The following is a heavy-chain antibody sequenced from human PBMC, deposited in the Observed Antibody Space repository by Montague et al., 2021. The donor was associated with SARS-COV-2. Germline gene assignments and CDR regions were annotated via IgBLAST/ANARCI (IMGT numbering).Heavy chain of an antibody. CDR1: GFTFSTYW. V-gene: IGHV3-7*01. CDR2: VNEDGSEE. Sequence: SLRLSCAASGFTFSTYWMNWVRQAPGKGLEWVANVNEDGSEEYFVDFVKGRFTISRDNAKNSLFLQMNSLRAEDTAVYYCAREFDCWGQGTLVTVSS. J-gene: IGHJ4*02. CDR3: AREFDC.